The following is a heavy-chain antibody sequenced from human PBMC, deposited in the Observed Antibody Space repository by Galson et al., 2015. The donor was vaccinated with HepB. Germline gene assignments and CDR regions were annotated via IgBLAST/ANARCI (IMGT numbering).Heavy chain of an antibody. V-gene: IGHV3-21*01. CDR2: ISSSSSYI. CDR3: ARDVMAAAGPEV. Sequence: SLRLSCAASGFTFSSYSMNWVRQAPGKGLEWVSSISSSSSYIYYADSVKGRFTISRDNAKNSLYLQMNSLRAEDTAVYYCARDVMAAAGPEVWGQGTLVTVSS. CDR1: GFTFSSYS. D-gene: IGHD6-13*01. J-gene: IGHJ4*02.